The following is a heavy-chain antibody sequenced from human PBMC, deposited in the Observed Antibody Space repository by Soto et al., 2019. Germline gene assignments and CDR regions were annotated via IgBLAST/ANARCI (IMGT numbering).Heavy chain of an antibody. V-gene: IGHV4-34*01. CDR2: VNDSGNS. D-gene: IGHD5-12*01. J-gene: IGHJ5*02. CDR1: GGSFSGYY. CDR3: ARVRRWLPEEMVDL. Sequence: QVQLHQWGAGQLRASDTLSLTCGVSGGSFSGYYWSWIRQPPGKGLEWLGEVNDSGNSNYNPSLKRRVVISVDTPKNEFSLKMNTVTAADTGVYYCARVRRWLPEEMVDLWGQGALVTVSS.